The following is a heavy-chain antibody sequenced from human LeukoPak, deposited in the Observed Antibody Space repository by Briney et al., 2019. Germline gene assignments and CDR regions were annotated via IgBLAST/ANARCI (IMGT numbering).Heavy chain of an antibody. D-gene: IGHD3-9*01. CDR3: ATGLRYFDWLHPRSNPDY. CDR1: GYTLTELS. J-gene: IGHJ4*02. Sequence: ASVKVSCKVSGYTLTELSMHWVRQAPGKGLEWMGGFDPEDGETIYAQKFQGRVTMTEDTSTDTAYMGLSSLRSEDTAVYYCATGLRYFDWLHPRSNPDYWGQGTLVTVSS. CDR2: FDPEDGET. V-gene: IGHV1-24*01.